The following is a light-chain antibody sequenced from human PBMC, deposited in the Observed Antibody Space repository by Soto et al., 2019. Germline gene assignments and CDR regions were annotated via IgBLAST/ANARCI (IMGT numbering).Light chain of an antibody. V-gene: IGKV3-20*01. CDR3: QQYQYVILPPVT. J-gene: IGKJ4*01. Sequence: EIVLTQAPGTLSLSPGERATLSCRASQSITSDCLAWYRQKPGQAPRLVIYGASSRATGIPDRISGSGSGTDFTLTISRLEHEDLAVYYCQQYQYVILPPVTFGGGTKVEIK. CDR1: QSITSDC. CDR2: GAS.